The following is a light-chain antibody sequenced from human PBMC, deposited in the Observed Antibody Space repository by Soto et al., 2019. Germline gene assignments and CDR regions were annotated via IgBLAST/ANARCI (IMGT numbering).Light chain of an antibody. Sequence: DIQMTQSPSSVSASIGDTVTITCRPSQDISTLLAWYQQKPGKAPKLLIYGASTLESGVPSRFSGRGSGTDFTLTISSLQPEDFGTYFCQQADSFPLTFGGGTKVDIK. J-gene: IGKJ4*01. V-gene: IGKV1D-12*01. CDR1: QDISTL. CDR2: GAS. CDR3: QQADSFPLT.